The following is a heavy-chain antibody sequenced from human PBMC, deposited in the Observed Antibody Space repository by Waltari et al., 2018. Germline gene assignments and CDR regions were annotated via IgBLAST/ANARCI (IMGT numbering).Heavy chain of an antibody. D-gene: IGHD3-16*02. Sequence: QLQLQESGPGLVKPSETLSLTCTVSGGPIRSSSYYWGWIRQPPGKGLEWLGSIYYRGSTYYNPTHKSGVTISGDTSKNQFSLKLSSVTAADTAVYYCARGNGLGGLSHPFDYWGQGTLVTVSS. V-gene: IGHV4-39*07. J-gene: IGHJ4*02. CDR1: GGPIRSSSYY. CDR2: IYYRGST. CDR3: ARGNGLGGLSHPFDY.